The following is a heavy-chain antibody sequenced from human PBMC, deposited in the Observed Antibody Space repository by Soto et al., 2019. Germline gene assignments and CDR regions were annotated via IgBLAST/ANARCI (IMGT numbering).Heavy chain of an antibody. D-gene: IGHD3-10*01. Sequence: QVQLVESGGGVVQPGRSLRLSCAASGFTFSSYGMHWVRQAPGKGLEWVAVISYDGSNKYYADSVKGRFTISRDNSKNTLYLQMNSLRAEDTAVYYSATQRGPSYGSGTPFDYWGQGTLVTVSS. V-gene: IGHV3-30*03. J-gene: IGHJ4*02. CDR2: ISYDGSNK. CDR1: GFTFSSYG. CDR3: ATQRGPSYGSGTPFDY.